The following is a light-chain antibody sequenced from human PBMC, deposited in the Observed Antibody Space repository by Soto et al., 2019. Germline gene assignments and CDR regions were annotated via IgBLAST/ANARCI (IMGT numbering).Light chain of an antibody. J-gene: IGLJ3*02. CDR2: GNN. V-gene: IGLV1-40*01. CDR3: QSYDSSLSGWV. CDR1: SSNIGAGYD. Sequence: QSVLTQPPSVSGASGQRVTISCTGSSSNIGAGYDVHWYQQLPGTAPKLLIFGNNNRPSGVPDRFSGSKSGTSASLAITGLKAEDEADYYCQSYDSSLSGWVFGGGTKLTVL.